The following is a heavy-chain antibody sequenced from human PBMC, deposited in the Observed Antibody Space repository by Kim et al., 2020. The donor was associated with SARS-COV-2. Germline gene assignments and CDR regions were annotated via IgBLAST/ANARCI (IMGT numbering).Heavy chain of an antibody. CDR1: GFTFSSYS. D-gene: IGHD3-22*01. Sequence: GGSLRLSCAASGFTFSSYSMNWVRQAPGKGLEWVSYISSSSSTIYYADSVKGRFTISRDNAKNSLYLQMNSLRDEDTAVYYCARAQSYDGEYYYYYYYMDVWGKGTTVTVSS. CDR3: ARAQSYDGEYYYYYYYMDV. J-gene: IGHJ6*03. CDR2: ISSSSSTI. V-gene: IGHV3-48*02.